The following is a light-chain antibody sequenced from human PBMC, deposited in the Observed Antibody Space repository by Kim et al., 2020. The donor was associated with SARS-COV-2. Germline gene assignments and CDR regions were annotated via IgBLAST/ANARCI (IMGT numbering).Light chain of an antibody. CDR1: SLRRYY. CDR3: NSRDSSGNVV. CDR2: GKT. Sequence: SSELTQDPAVSVALGQTVRITCQGDSLRRYYASWYQQKPGQAPLLVIYGKTNRPSGIPDRFSGSSSGNTASLTVTGAQAEDEADYYCNSRDSSGNVVFGGGNQLTVL. V-gene: IGLV3-19*01. J-gene: IGLJ2*01.